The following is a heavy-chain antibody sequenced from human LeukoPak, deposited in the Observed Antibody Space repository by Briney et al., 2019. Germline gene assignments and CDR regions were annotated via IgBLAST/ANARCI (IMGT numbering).Heavy chain of an antibody. D-gene: IGHD2-15*01. Sequence: SETLSLTCAVSGGSISSGGYSWSWIRQPPGKGLEWIGYIYHSGSTYYNPSLKSRVTISVDRSKNQFSLKLSSVTAADTAVYYCARRGETYCSGGSCYSRNAFDIWGQGTMVTVSS. V-gene: IGHV4-30-2*01. CDR3: ARRGETYCSGGSCYSRNAFDI. J-gene: IGHJ3*02. CDR2: IYHSGST. CDR1: GGSISSGGYS.